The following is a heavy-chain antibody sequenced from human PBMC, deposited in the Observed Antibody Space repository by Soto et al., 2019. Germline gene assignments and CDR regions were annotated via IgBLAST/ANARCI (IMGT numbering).Heavy chain of an antibody. CDR2: ISWTSNII. CDR3: ATATATN. CDR1: GFPIDNYA. Sequence: SLRLSCAASGFPIDNYAMNLVRRAPGKGLDCVSGISWTSNIIVYSHSVKGRFTISRDNAKNSLYLQMNSLRAEDTAFYSCATATATNWGQAT. V-gene: IGHV3-9*01. J-gene: IGHJ4*02.